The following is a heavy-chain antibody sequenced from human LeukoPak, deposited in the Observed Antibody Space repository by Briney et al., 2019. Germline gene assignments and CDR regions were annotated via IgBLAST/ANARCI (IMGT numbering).Heavy chain of an antibody. D-gene: IGHD4-23*01. V-gene: IGHV5-10-1*01. Sequence: GESLRLSCKGSGYSFTSYWITWVRQMPGKGLEWMGRIDPSDSYTNYSPSFQGHVTISVDKSISTAYLQWSSLKASDTAMYYCARRIGNSGYFDLWGRGTLVTVSS. CDR1: GYSFTSYW. CDR2: IDPSDSYT. J-gene: IGHJ2*01. CDR3: ARRIGNSGYFDL.